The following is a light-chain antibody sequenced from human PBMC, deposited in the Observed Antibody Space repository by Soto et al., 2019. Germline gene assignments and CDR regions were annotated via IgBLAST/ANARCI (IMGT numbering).Light chain of an antibody. J-gene: IGKJ2*01. V-gene: IGKV3-15*01. CDR2: AAS. CDR3: QQYKNWPYT. CDR1: QSVSGN. Sequence: EIVMRQSPATLSVSPGERATLSCRASQSVSGNLAWYQQRPGLAPRLLIYAASIRATGIPAKFSGSGSGTEFTLTISSLQSEDFAVYYCQQYKNWPYTFGQGTKLEIK.